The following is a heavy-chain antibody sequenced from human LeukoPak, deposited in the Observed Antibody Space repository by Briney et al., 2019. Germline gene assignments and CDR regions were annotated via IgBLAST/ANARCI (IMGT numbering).Heavy chain of an antibody. CDR1: GFTFGSYW. CDR2: IKQDGSEK. Sequence: GGSLRLSCAASGFTFGSYWMSWVRQAPGKGLEWVANIKQDGSEKYYVDSVKGRFTISRVNAKNSLYLQMSSLRAEDTAVYYCARALPSSAGTLFDYWGQGTLVTVSS. V-gene: IGHV3-7*01. CDR3: ARALPSSAGTLFDY. D-gene: IGHD6-13*01. J-gene: IGHJ4*02.